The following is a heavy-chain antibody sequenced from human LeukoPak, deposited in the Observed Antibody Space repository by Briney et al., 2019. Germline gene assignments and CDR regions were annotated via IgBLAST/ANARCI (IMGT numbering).Heavy chain of an antibody. CDR3: ARVRGIIVSTYYYYYGMDV. CDR1: GYTFTSYD. D-gene: IGHD5/OR15-5a*01. Sequence: ASVKVSCKASGYTFTSYDINWVRQATGQGLEWMGWINTNTGNPTYAQGFTGRFVFSLDTSVSTAYLQISSLKAEDTAVYYCARVRGIIVSTYYYYYGMDVWGQGTTVTVSS. CDR2: INTNTGNP. V-gene: IGHV7-4-1*02. J-gene: IGHJ6*02.